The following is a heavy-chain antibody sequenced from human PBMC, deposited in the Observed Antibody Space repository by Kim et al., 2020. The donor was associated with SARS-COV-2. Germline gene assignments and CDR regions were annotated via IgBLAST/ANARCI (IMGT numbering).Heavy chain of an antibody. J-gene: IGHJ4*02. V-gene: IGHV3-11*01. Sequence: GGSLRLSCAASGFTFSDYYMSWIRQAPGKGLEWVSYISSSGTTIYYADSVKGRFTISRDNAKNSLYLQMNSLRAEDTAVYYCARKRYNWNYDFDYWGQGTLVTVSS. CDR3: ARKRYNWNYDFDY. D-gene: IGHD1-7*01. CDR2: ISSSGTTI. CDR1: GFTFSDYY.